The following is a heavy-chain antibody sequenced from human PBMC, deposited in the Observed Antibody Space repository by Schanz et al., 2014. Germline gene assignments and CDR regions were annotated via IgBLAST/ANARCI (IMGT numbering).Heavy chain of an antibody. CDR2: ISGGGGTT. J-gene: IGHJ6*03. D-gene: IGHD2-2*01. CDR1: GFTFSSYA. CDR3: ARVKYCTITRCYRTETEGIYYMDV. V-gene: IGHV3-23*04. Sequence: EVQLVESGGGLVQPGGSLRLSCTASGFTFSSYAMCWVRQAPGKGLEWVSAISGGGGTTYYTDSVKGRFTISRDNSKNTLYLQMKSLRAEDTAVYYCARVKYCTITRCYRTETEGIYYMDVWGKGTTVTVSS.